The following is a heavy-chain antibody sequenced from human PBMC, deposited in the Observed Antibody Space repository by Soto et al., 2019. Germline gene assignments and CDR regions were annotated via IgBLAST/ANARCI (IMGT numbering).Heavy chain of an antibody. V-gene: IGHV1-69*13. CDR3: ARDNYGGNPFDY. Sequence: ASVKVSCKASGGTFSSYAISWVRQAPGQGLEWMGGIIPIFGTANYAQKFQGRVTITADESTSTAYMELNSLRDEDTAVYYCARDNYGGNPFDYWGQGTLVTVSS. CDR1: GGTFSSYA. J-gene: IGHJ4*02. CDR2: IIPIFGTA. D-gene: IGHD4-17*01.